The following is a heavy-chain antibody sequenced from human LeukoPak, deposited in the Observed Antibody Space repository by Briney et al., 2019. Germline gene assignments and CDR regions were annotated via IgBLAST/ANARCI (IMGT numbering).Heavy chain of an antibody. J-gene: IGHJ3*02. CDR2: IYPGDSDT. V-gene: IGHV5-51*01. CDR1: GYSFTSYW. CDR3: ARGAYGGNSGDPFDI. Sequence: GESLKISCQGSGYSFTSYWIVWVRQMPGKGLECMGIIYPGDSDTRYSPSFQGQVTISADKSISTAYLQWSSLKASDTAMYYCARGAYGGNSGDPFDIWGQGTMVTVSS. D-gene: IGHD4-23*01.